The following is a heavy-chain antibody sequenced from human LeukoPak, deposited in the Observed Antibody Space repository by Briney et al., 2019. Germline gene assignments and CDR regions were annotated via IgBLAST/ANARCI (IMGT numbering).Heavy chain of an antibody. CDR2: ISWNSGSI. D-gene: IGHD1-14*01. CDR3: AKEAEVGWGMDV. Sequence: GRSLRLSCAASGFTFDDYAMHWVRKAPGKGLEWVSGISWNSGSIGYADSVKGRFTISRDNAKNSLYLQMNSLRAEDTALYYCAKEAEVGWGMDVWGQGTTVTVSS. CDR1: GFTFDDYA. J-gene: IGHJ6*02. V-gene: IGHV3-9*01.